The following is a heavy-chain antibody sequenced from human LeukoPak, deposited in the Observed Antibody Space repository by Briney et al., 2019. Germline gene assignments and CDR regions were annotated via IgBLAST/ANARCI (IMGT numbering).Heavy chain of an antibody. CDR3: SRQSSSWNPLGH. CDR1: GYSFTTYW. CDR2: IYPGDSDT. D-gene: IGHD1-1*01. J-gene: IGHJ4*02. Sequence: GESLKISCKGSGYSFTTYWIAWVRQMPGKGLEWMGIIYPGDSDTRYSPSFRGQVTISADKSISTAYLQWSSLKASDTAMYYCSRQSSSWNPLGHWGQGTLVTVSS. V-gene: IGHV5-51*01.